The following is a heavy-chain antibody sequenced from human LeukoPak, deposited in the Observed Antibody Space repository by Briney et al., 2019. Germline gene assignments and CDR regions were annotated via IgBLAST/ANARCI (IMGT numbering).Heavy chain of an antibody. CDR2: IYYSGSI. J-gene: IGHJ5*02. CDR3: ARAYTSSCRWFDP. CDR1: GGSISSGGYY. Sequence: PSETLSLTCTVSGGSISSGGYYWRWIRQHPGKGLEWIGYIYYSGSIYYNPSLKSRVTISVDTSKNQFSLKLSSATAADTAFYYCARAYTSSCRWFDPWGQGTLVTVSS. V-gene: IGHV4-31*03. D-gene: IGHD6-13*01.